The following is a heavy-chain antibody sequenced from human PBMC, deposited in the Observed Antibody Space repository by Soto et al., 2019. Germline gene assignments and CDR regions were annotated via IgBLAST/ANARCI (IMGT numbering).Heavy chain of an antibody. CDR3: ARDHSYYDFWSGYYPAPLDY. CDR2: IKQDGSEK. Sequence: EVQLVESGGGLVQPGGSLRLSCEASGFTFSSFWMSWFRQAPGKGLEWVANIKQDGSEKYYVDSVKGRFTISRDNAKNSLYLQMNSLRAEDTAVYYCARDHSYYDFWSGYYPAPLDYWGQGTLVTVSS. J-gene: IGHJ4*02. CDR1: GFTFSSFW. V-gene: IGHV3-7*03. D-gene: IGHD3-3*01.